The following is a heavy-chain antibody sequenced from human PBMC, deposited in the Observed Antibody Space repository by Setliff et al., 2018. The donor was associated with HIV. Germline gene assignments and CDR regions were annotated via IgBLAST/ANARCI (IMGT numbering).Heavy chain of an antibody. CDR3: ARLTTTYYYDSSAYYHPV. V-gene: IGHV4-34*12. Sequence: PSETLSLTCAVYGGSFSGYYWGWIRQPPGKGREWIGSIFYSGSANYNPSLTSPVTISVDTSKNQFSLKLSSVTAADTAVFYCARLTTTYYYDSSAYYHPVWGQGTLVTVSS. CDR1: GGSFSGYY. CDR2: IFYSGSA. D-gene: IGHD3-22*01. J-gene: IGHJ4*02.